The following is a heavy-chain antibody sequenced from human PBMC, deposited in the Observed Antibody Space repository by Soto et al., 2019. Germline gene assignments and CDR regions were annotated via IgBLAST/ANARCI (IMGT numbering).Heavy chain of an antibody. CDR3: PRVSMFSDRHTPRPRKEYYFDY. CDR2: IYYRGCT. J-gene: IGHJ4*02. V-gene: IGHV4-61*01. D-gene: IGHD3-10*02. Sequence: PSETLSLTCTVSGGSVSSGSYYWRWIREPPGKGLEWIGYIYYRGCTNYNPSLKSRVTISVDTSKNQFSLKLSSVTAADTAVYYCPRVSMFSDRHTPRPRKEYYFDYWGQGTLVTVSS. CDR1: GGSVSSGSYY.